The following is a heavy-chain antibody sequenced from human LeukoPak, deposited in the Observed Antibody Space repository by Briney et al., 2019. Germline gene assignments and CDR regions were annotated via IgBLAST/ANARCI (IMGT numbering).Heavy chain of an antibody. J-gene: IGHJ1*01. Sequence: GGSLRLSCAASGFTFSSYAMHWARQAPGKGLEWVAVISYDGSNKYYADSVKGRFTISRDNSKNTLYLQMNSLRAEDTAVYYYARDGVYYDNSGYYYSTEYFQHWGQGTLVTVSS. D-gene: IGHD3-22*01. CDR1: GFTFSSYA. CDR2: ISYDGSNK. CDR3: ARDGVYYDNSGYYYSTEYFQH. V-gene: IGHV3-30-3*01.